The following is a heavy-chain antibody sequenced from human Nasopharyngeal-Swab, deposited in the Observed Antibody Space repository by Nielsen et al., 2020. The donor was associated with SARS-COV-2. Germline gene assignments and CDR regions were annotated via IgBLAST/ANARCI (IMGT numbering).Heavy chain of an antibody. J-gene: IGHJ2*01. CDR3: ARGGWYFDL. CDR1: GFTFSSYA. CDR2: ISSSSSTI. V-gene: IGHV3-48*01. Sequence: GESLKISCAASGFTFSSYAMGWVRQAPGKGLEWVAYISSSSSTIYYADSVKGRFTISRDNAKNSLYLQMSSLRAEDTAVYYCARGGWYFDLWGRGTLVAVSS.